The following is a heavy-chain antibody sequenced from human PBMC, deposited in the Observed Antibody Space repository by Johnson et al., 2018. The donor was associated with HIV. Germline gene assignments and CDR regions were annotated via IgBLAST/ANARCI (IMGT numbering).Heavy chain of an antibody. CDR2: IWYDGSKK. Sequence: QVQLVESGGGVVQPGRSLRLSCAASGFTFSTYGMHWVRQAPGKGLEWVAVIWYDGSKKYYVESVQGRFTISRDNSKNTLYLQMGSLRAEDMAVYYCARELQLWFSAFDIWGQGTMVTVSS. CDR3: ARELQLWFSAFDI. V-gene: IGHV3-33*01. D-gene: IGHD5-18*01. CDR1: GFTFSTYG. J-gene: IGHJ3*02.